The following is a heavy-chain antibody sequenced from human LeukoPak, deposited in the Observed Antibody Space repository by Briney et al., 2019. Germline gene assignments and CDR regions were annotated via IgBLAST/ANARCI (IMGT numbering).Heavy chain of an antibody. Sequence: ASVKVSCKASGYTLTGYYMHWVRQAPGQGLEWMGWINPNSGGTNYAQKFQGRVTMTRDTSISTAYMELSRLRSDDTAVYYCARASLRRDGYKDFDYWGQGTLVTVSS. J-gene: IGHJ4*02. CDR2: INPNSGGT. V-gene: IGHV1-2*02. CDR3: ARASLRRDGYKDFDY. CDR1: GYTLTGYY. D-gene: IGHD5-24*01.